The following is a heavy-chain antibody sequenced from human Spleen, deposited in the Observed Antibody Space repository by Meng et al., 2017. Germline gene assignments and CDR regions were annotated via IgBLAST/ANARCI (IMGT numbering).Heavy chain of an antibody. CDR1: GFTFSSYW. CDR3: ARNKAVAGRAYYFDY. J-gene: IGHJ4*02. Sequence: GESLKISCAASGFTFSSYWMSWGRQAPGKGLEWVANIKQDGSEKYYVDSVKGRFTISRDNAKNSLYLQMSSLRAEDTAIYYCARNKAVAGRAYYFDYWGQGTLVTVSS. V-gene: IGHV3-7*01. CDR2: IKQDGSEK. D-gene: IGHD6-19*01.